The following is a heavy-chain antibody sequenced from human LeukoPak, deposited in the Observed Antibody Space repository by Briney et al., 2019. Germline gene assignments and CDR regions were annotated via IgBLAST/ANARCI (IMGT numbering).Heavy chain of an antibody. CDR1: GFTFSSYG. CDR2: IRYDGSNK. V-gene: IGHV3-30*02. D-gene: IGHD2-21*02. CDR3: ASITSLVVTASDY. Sequence: GGSLRLSCAASGFTFSSYGMHWVRQAPGKGLEWVAFIRYDGSNKYYADSVKGRFTISRDNSKNTLYLQMNSLRAEDTAVYYCASITSLVVTASDYWGQGTLVTVSS. J-gene: IGHJ4*02.